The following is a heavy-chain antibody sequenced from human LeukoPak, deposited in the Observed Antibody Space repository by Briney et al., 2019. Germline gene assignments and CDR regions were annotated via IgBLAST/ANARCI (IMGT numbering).Heavy chain of an antibody. CDR3: AREDGSGSYFDY. Sequence: PGGSLRLSCAASGFTFNSYWMHWVRQVSGKGLVWVSRINSDGSNTYYADSVRGRLTITRDTAKNTLYLQMNSLRAEDTAVYYCAREDGSGSYFDYWGQGTLVTVSS. CDR1: GFTFNSYW. J-gene: IGHJ4*02. D-gene: IGHD3-10*01. V-gene: IGHV3-74*01. CDR2: INSDGSNT.